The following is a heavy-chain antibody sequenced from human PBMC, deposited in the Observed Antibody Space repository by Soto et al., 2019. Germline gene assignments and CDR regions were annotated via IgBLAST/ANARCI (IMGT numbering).Heavy chain of an antibody. Sequence: LGESLKISCKVSGYSFTSYWIGWVRQMPGKGLEWMGIIYPGDSDTRYSPSFQGQVTISADKSISTAYLQWSSLKASDTAMYYCARHGLDSNYVGGVDVWGQGTTVTVSS. D-gene: IGHD4-4*01. V-gene: IGHV5-51*01. CDR3: ARHGLDSNYVGGVDV. J-gene: IGHJ6*02. CDR1: GYSFTSYW. CDR2: IYPGDSDT.